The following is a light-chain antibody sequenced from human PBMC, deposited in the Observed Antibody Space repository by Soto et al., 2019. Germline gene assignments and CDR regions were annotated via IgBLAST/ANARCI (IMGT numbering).Light chain of an antibody. CDR3: HQYDTYSRT. CDR1: QSVSNW. V-gene: IGKV1-5*03. CDR2: EGS. J-gene: IGKJ1*01. Sequence: DIQMTQSPSALSASVGDRVTITCRASQSVSNWLAWYRQKPEEAPKLLIYEGSTLERGVPSRFSGSGSGPEFTLPISSLQPDDFAPFYCHQYDTYSRTFGQGTKVEVK.